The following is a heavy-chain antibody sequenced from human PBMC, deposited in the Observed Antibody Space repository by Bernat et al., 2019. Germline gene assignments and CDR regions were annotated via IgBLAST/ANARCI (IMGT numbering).Heavy chain of an antibody. V-gene: IGHV5-10-1*03. Sequence: EVQLVQSGAEVKKPGESLRISCKGSGYSFTSYWISWVCQMPGKGLEWMGRIDPSDSYTNYSPSFHGHVTLSADTSITTAYLQWSSLKASDTAMYYCARHYYGSGSCLLDWGQGTLVTVSS. D-gene: IGHD3-10*01. J-gene: IGHJ4*02. CDR2: IDPSDSYT. CDR3: ARHYYGSGSCLLD. CDR1: GYSFTSYW.